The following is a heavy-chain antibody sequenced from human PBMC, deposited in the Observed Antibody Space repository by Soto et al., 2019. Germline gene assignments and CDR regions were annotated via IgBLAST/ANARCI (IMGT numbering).Heavy chain of an antibody. D-gene: IGHD4-17*01. J-gene: IGHJ4*02. CDR2: VYYSGTT. Sequence: SETLSLTCSVSGGSVSNKTYYWSWIRQPPGKRLEWIGYVYYSGTTNYNPSLRSRVTISVDLSKNQFSLRLSSVTTADTALYYCARTTAVPNTLRSRYFFDYWGQGTLVTVSS. CDR1: GGSVSNKTYY. V-gene: IGHV4-61*01. CDR3: ARTTAVPNTLRSRYFFDY.